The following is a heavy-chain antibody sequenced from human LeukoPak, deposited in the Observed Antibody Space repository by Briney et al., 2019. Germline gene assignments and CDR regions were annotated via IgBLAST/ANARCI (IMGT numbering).Heavy chain of an antibody. J-gene: IGHJ5*02. Sequence: AASVKVSCKASGYTFTGYFIHWVRQAPGQGLEWMGWINPHSAVTNFAQKFQGRVTMTRDTSISTAYMELTRLRSDDTAVYYCARTTATNWPFDPWGQGTLVTVSS. V-gene: IGHV1-2*02. CDR3: ARTTATNWPFDP. CDR2: INPHSAVT. D-gene: IGHD2-21*02. CDR1: GYTFTGYF.